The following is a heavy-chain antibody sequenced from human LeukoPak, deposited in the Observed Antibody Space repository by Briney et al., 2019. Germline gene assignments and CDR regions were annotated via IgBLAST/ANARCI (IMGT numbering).Heavy chain of an antibody. Sequence: GGSLRLSCEASGFTFSDAWLSWVRQGPGKGLEWVGRFKSKADGGTKDYALALKARFSISRDDSKNTVYLQVHSLRTEDTAVYYCTTGGGYDSGFHYWGQGTLVTVSS. CDR1: GFTFSDAW. J-gene: IGHJ4*02. CDR2: FKSKADGGTK. CDR3: TTGGGYDSGFHY. D-gene: IGHD3-3*01. V-gene: IGHV3-15*01.